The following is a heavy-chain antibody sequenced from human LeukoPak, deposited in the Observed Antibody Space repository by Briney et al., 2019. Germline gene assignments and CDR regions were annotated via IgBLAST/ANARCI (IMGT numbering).Heavy chain of an antibody. CDR2: ISASGSHI. Sequence: KSGGSLRLSCAASGFTFSRYSMNWVRQPPGKGLEWVSSISASGSHIYYADSVKGRFSISRGGARNSVYVQMSSLRAEDTAVYYCARGPQFCSGGSCFGYYFDYWGQGALVTVSS. D-gene: IGHD2-15*01. J-gene: IGHJ4*02. CDR1: GFTFSRYS. CDR3: ARGPQFCSGGSCFGYYFDY. V-gene: IGHV3-21*01.